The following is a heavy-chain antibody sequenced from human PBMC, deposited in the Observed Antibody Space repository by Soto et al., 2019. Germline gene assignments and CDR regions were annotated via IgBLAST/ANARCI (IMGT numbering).Heavy chain of an antibody. V-gene: IGHV1-18*01. CDR1: GYTFTSYG. CDR3: SRGAASIGDYWDDAFDI. Sequence: ASVKVSCKASGYTFTSYGISWVRQAPGQGLEWMGWISAYNGNTKYAQKLQGRVTMTTVTSTCTAYMELRSLRSDDTAVYFCSRGAASIGDYWDDAFDIWGQGTMVTVSS. CDR2: ISAYNGNT. D-gene: IGHD2-8*02. J-gene: IGHJ3*02.